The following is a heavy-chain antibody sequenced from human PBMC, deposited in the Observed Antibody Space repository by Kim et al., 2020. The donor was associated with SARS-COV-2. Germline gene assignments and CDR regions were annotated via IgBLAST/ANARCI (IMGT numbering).Heavy chain of an antibody. J-gene: IGHJ5*02. CDR2: INHSGST. Sequence: SETLSLTCAVYGGSFSGYYWSWIRQPPGKGLEWIGEINHSGSTNYNPSLKSRVTISVDTSKNQFSLKLSSVTAADTAVYYCARLGQRGYSYGRLTPPTNWFDPWGQGTLVTVAS. CDR3: ARLGQRGYSYGRLTPPTNWFDP. V-gene: IGHV4-34*01. CDR1: GGSFSGYY. D-gene: IGHD5-18*01.